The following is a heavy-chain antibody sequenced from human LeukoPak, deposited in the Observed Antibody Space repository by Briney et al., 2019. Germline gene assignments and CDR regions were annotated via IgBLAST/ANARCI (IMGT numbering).Heavy chain of an antibody. D-gene: IGHD6-25*01. CDR2: VNGPGDWT. Sequence: GGSLRLSCAASGFTFSSHWMHWVRQAPGEGLVWVSRVNGPGDWTHYADSVRGRFIISRDNADNTISLQMNNLRAEDTAVYFCAREVFEGQRQSDAFDVWGQGTMVTVSS. V-gene: IGHV3-74*01. CDR3: AREVFEGQRQSDAFDV. J-gene: IGHJ3*01. CDR1: GFTFSSHW.